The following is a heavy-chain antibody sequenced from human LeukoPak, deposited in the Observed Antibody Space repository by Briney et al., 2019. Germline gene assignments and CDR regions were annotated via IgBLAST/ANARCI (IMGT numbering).Heavy chain of an antibody. V-gene: IGHV3-11*01. CDR1: GFTFSDYY. J-gene: IGHJ4*02. CDR2: ISSSGGTT. Sequence: PGGSLRLSCTASGFTFSDYYMSWIRQAPGKGLEWASYISSSGGTTYYADSLKGRFTISTDKAKNSLYMQMNGLSAEDTAVYYCARGVIRGQGTLVTVSS. CDR3: ARGVI. D-gene: IGHD2-21*01.